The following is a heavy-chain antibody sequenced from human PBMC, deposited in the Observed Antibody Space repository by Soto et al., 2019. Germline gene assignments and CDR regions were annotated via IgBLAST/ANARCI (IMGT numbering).Heavy chain of an antibody. Sequence: QLVQSGPEVKKPGSSVKVSCKSVGDTFSSYAVSWVRQAPGQGLEWMGGIIPTFGTVNYAQKFQGRATITADESTRLSYMELSSLKSEDTAVYYCAREAGDYGHPYFDYWGQGPLISVSS. CDR3: AREAGDYGHPYFDY. CDR2: IIPTFGTV. CDR1: GDTFSSYA. V-gene: IGHV1-69*01. J-gene: IGHJ4*02. D-gene: IGHD3-10*01.